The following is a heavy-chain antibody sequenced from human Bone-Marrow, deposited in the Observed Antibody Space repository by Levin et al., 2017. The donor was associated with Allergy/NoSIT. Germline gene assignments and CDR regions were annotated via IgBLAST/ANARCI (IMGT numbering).Heavy chain of an antibody. CDR1: GYNFINYY. D-gene: IGHD6-25*01. J-gene: IGHJ6*02. CDR2: INPNSGGT. V-gene: IGHV1-2*04. CDR3: ARGLTAAPVFMDV. Sequence: ASVKVSCKASGYNFINYYLHWVRQAPGQGLEWMGWINPNSGGTRYSQKFQGSVTMTRDTSISTSFMEVNRLRSDDTAVYYCARGLTAAPVFMDVWGHGTTVTVSS.